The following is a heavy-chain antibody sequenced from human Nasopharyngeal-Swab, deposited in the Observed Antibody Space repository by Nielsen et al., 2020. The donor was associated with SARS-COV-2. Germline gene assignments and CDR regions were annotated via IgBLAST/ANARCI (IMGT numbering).Heavy chain of an antibody. V-gene: IGHV3-11*04. CDR2: ISSSGSTI. J-gene: IGHJ4*02. D-gene: IGHD3-10*01. Sequence: RQAPGKGLEWVSYISSSGSTIYYADSVKGRFTISRDNAKNSLYLQMNSLRAEDTAVYYCGGGMVRSLGNLYWGQGTLVTVSS. CDR3: GGGMVRSLGNLY.